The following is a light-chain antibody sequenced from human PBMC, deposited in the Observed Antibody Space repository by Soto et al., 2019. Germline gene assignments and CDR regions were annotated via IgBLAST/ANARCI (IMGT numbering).Light chain of an antibody. J-gene: IGLJ1*01. CDR2: EVS. Sequence: QSALTQPASVSGSPVQSITISCTGTSSDVGGYNYVSWYQQHPGKAPKLMIYEVSNRPSGVSNRFSGSKSGNTASLTISGLQAEDEADYSCCSFAGSYTYVFGGGTKVTVL. CDR1: SSDVGGYNY. V-gene: IGLV2-14*01. CDR3: CSFAGSYTYV.